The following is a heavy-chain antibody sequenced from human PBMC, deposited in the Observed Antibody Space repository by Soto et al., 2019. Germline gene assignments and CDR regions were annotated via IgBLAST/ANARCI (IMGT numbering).Heavy chain of an antibody. D-gene: IGHD2-15*01. CDR2: IYYSGST. CDR1: GGSISSYY. V-gene: IGHV4-59*01. CDR3: ARVGWWELLPRLTRFDY. J-gene: IGHJ4*02. Sequence: SETLSLTCTVSGGSISSYYWSWIRQPPGKGLEWIGYIYYSGSTNYNPSLKSRVTISVDTSKNQFSLKLSSVTAADTAVYYCARVGWWELLPRLTRFDYWGQGTLVTVAS.